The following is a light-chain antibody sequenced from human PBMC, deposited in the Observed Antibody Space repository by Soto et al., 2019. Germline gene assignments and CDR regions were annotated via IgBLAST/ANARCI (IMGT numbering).Light chain of an antibody. V-gene: IGKV1-5*01. Sequence: DIQMTHSPSTLSASVVDRVTITCXASQSISSWLAWYQQKPGKAPKLLIYDASSLESGVPSRFSGSGSGTEFTLTISSLQPDDFATYYCHQYNSYSPLTFGGGTKVDIK. CDR3: HQYNSYSPLT. CDR1: QSISSW. J-gene: IGKJ4*01. CDR2: DAS.